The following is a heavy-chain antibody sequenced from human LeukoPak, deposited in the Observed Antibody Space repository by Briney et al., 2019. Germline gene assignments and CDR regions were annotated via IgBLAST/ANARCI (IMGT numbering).Heavy chain of an antibody. CDR1: GFTFSSYG. Sequence: GGSLRLSCAASGFTFSSYGMPWVRQAPGKGLEWVAVISYDGSNKYYADSVKGRFTISRDNSKNTLYLQMNSLRAEDTAVYYCAKDRAYGDYDGYYFDYWGQGTLVTVSX. J-gene: IGHJ4*02. V-gene: IGHV3-30*18. CDR3: AKDRAYGDYDGYYFDY. D-gene: IGHD4-17*01. CDR2: ISYDGSNK.